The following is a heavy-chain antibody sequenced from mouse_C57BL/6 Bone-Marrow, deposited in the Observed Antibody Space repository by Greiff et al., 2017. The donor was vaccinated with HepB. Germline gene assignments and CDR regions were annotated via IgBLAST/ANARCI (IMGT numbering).Heavy chain of an antibody. CDR1: GFSLTSYG. CDR2: IWSGGST. V-gene: IGHV2-2*01. Sequence: VKLQESGPGLVQPSQSLSITCTVSGFSLTSYGVHWVRQSPGKGLEWLGVIWSGGSTDYNAAFISRLSISKDNSKSQVFFKMNSLQADDTAIYYCARKGFYGSSYPYAMDYWGQGTSVTVSS. D-gene: IGHD1-1*01. CDR3: ARKGFYGSSYPYAMDY. J-gene: IGHJ4*01.